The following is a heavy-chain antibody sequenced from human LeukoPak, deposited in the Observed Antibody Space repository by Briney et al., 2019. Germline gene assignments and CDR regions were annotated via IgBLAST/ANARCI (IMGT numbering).Heavy chain of an antibody. CDR3: ARDPTVTDAFDI. CDR1: GGTFISYA. V-gene: IGHV1-69*13. CDR2: IIPIFGTA. J-gene: IGHJ3*02. Sequence: ASVKVSCKASGGTFISYAISWVRQAPGQGLEWMGGIIPIFGTANYAQKFQGRVTITADESTSTAYMELSSLRSEDTAVYYCARDPTVTDAFDIWGQGTVVTVSS. D-gene: IGHD4-17*01.